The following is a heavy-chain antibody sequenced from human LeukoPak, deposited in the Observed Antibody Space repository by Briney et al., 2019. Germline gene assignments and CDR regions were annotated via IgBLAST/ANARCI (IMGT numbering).Heavy chain of an antibody. CDR2: IYYSGST. V-gene: IGHV4-39*07. CDR1: GGSISSSSYY. Sequence: PSETLSLTCTVSGGSISSSSYYWGWIRQPPGKGLEWIGSIYYSGSTYYNPSLKSRVTILVDTSKNQFSLKLSSVTAADTAVYYCARGGGYFETVDYWGQGTLVTVSS. J-gene: IGHJ4*02. D-gene: IGHD3-9*01. CDR3: ARGGGYFETVDY.